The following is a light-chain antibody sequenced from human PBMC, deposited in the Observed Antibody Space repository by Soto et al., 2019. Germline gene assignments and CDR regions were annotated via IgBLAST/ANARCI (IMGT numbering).Light chain of an antibody. CDR1: QSVGTK. J-gene: IGKJ1*01. V-gene: IGKV3-15*01. CDR3: QQYSSWLWT. CDR2: GAS. Sequence: IVLTQSPATLSVSPGERANLSCRASQSVGTKLAWYQQTPGQAPRLLIYGASNMSTGVPARISGSVSVTEFNLTIATLQSDDCALYYGQQYSSWLWTLGQGTKVESK.